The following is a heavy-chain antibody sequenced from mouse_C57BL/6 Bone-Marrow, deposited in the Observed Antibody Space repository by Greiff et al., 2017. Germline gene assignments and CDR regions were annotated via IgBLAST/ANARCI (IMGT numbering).Heavy chain of an antibody. CDR3: TLGPNFDY. D-gene: IGHD4-1*01. Sequence: EVQLQESGAELVRPGASVKLSCTASGFNIKDDYMHWVKQRPEQGLEWIGWIDPENGDTEYASKFQGKATITADTSSNTAYLQLSSLTSEDTAVYHCTLGPNFDYWGQGTTLTVSS. CDR2: IDPENGDT. J-gene: IGHJ2*01. V-gene: IGHV14-4*01. CDR1: GFNIKDDY.